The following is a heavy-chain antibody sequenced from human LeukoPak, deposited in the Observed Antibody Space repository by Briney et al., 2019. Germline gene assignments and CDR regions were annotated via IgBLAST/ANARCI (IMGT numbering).Heavy chain of an antibody. J-gene: IGHJ3*02. CDR1: GFTFSSYG. D-gene: IGHD3-10*01. Sequence: QSGGSLRLSCAASGFTFSSYGMHWVRQAPGKGLEWVAFIRYDGNNKYYADSVKGRFTISRDNSKNTLYLQMNSLRAEDTAVYYCARVTMVRGIDAFDIWGQGTMVTVSS. CDR2: IRYDGNNK. CDR3: ARVTMVRGIDAFDI. V-gene: IGHV3-30*02.